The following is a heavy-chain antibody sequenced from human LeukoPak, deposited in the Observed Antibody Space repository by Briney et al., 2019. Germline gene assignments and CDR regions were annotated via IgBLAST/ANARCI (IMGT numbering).Heavy chain of an antibody. V-gene: IGHV4-30-4*01. CDR3: ARGDFWSGYSNWFDP. D-gene: IGHD3-3*01. CDR2: IYYSGST. CDR1: GGSISSGDYY. J-gene: IGHJ5*02. Sequence: PSETLSLTCTVSGGSISSGDYYWSWIRQPPGKGLEWIGYIYYSGSTYYNPSLKSRVTISVDTSKNQFSLELSSVTAADTAVYYCARGDFWSGYSNWFDPWGQGTLVTVSS.